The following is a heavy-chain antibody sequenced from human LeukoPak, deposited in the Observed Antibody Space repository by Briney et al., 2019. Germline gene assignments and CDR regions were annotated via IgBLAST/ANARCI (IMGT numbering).Heavy chain of an antibody. CDR3: ARGRIASPGTFDY. V-gene: IGHV3-48*01. CDR1: GFTFSSYS. CDR2: ISSSSSTI. Sequence: GGSLRLSCAASGFTFSSYSMNWVRQAPGKGLEWASYISSSSSTIYYADSVKGRFTISRDNAKNSLYLQMNSLRAEDTAVYYCARGRIASPGTFDYWGQGTLVTVSS. D-gene: IGHD6-13*01. J-gene: IGHJ4*02.